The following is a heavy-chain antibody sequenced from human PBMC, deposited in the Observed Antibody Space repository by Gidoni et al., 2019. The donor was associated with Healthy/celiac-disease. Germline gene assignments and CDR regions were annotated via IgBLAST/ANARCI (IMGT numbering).Heavy chain of an antibody. CDR2: ISGRGGRT. V-gene: IGHV3-23*01. CDR3: AKDYCSGGSCYLGDFDY. D-gene: IGHD2-15*01. Sequence: EVQLLESGGGLVQPGGSLRLSCAASGFTFSSYAMSWVRQAPGKGLEWVSAISGRGGRTYYADSVKGRFTISRDNSKNTLYLQMNSLRAEDTAVYYCAKDYCSGGSCYLGDFDYWGQGTLVTVSS. J-gene: IGHJ4*02. CDR1: GFTFSSYA.